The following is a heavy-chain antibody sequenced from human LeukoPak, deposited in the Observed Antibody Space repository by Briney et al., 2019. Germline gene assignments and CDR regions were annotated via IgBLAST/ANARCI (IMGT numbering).Heavy chain of an antibody. Sequence: PSQTLSLTCAISGDSVSNNSAAWNWIRQSPSRGLEWLGRTYYSSKWYNDYAVSVESRITINPDTSKNQFSLQLNSVAPEDTAVYYCAREPGGAGYSGYDPFDYWGQGTLVTVSS. V-gene: IGHV6-1*01. J-gene: IGHJ4*02. D-gene: IGHD5-12*01. CDR1: GDSVSNNSAA. CDR2: TYYSSKWYN. CDR3: AREPGGAGYSGYDPFDY.